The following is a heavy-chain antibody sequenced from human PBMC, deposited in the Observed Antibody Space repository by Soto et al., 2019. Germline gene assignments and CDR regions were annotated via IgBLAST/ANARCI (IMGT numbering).Heavy chain of an antibody. D-gene: IGHD1-1*01. CDR2: MSPNSGAT. Sequence: QVQLVQSGAEVTKPGASVKVSCKASGYTFTSYDINWVRQATGQGLEWMGWMSPNSGATGYAQKFQGRVTMTRDTSIGTAYMELSNLRSEDTAIYYCARGVDAGVDVWGQGSTVTVSS. CDR1: GYTFTSYD. CDR3: ARGVDAGVDV. V-gene: IGHV1-8*01. J-gene: IGHJ6*02.